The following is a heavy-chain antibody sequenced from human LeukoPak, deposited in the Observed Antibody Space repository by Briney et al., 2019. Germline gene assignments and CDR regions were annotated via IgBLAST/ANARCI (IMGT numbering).Heavy chain of an antibody. D-gene: IGHD3-3*01. V-gene: IGHV3-53*01. J-gene: IGHJ6*03. CDR3: AKLSLSFLSGYSGVEGYYMDV. CDR1: GFTVSSNY. CDR2: IYSGGTT. Sequence: PGGSLRLSCAASGFTVSSNYMNWVRQAPGKGLEWVSVIYSGGTTYNADSVKGRFTISRDNSKNTLYLQMNSLRAEDTAVYYCAKLSLSFLSGYSGVEGYYMDVSGKGTTVTVSS.